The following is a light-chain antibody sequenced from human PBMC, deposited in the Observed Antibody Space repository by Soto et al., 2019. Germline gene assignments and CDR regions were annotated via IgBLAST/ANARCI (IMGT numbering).Light chain of an antibody. CDR2: GNS. V-gene: IGLV1-40*01. J-gene: IGLJ3*02. Sequence: QSVLTQPPSVSGAPGQTVTISCTGSSSNIGADYDVHWYQQLPGTAPKLLIYGNSNRPSGVPDRFSGSKSGTSASLAITGLQAEDEADYYCQSYASSLSGSVFGGGTQLTVL. CDR1: SSNIGADYD. CDR3: QSYASSLSGSV.